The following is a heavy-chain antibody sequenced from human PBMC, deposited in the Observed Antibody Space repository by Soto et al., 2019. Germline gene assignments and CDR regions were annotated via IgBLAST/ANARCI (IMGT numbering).Heavy chain of an antibody. CDR1: GFSLSTSGVG. V-gene: IGHV2-5*02. CDR3: AHKYYDILTGYDAFDI. D-gene: IGHD3-9*01. CDR2: IYWDDDK. Sequence: QITLKESGPTLVKPTQTLTLTCTFSGFSLSTSGVGVGWIRQPPGKALEWLALIYWDDDKRYSPSLKSRLTITKDTSKNQLVLTMTNMDPVDTATYYCAHKYYDILTGYDAFDIWGQGTMVTVSS. J-gene: IGHJ3*02.